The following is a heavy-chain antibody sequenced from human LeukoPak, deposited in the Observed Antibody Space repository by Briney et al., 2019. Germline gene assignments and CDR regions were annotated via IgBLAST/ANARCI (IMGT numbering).Heavy chain of an antibody. Sequence: GSLLLSCAASGFTFSSSTMNWVRQAPGKGLEWVSSIAGSSGYISYADPVKGRFTISRDNAKKSLYLQMTSLTAEDTAVYYCARDRGAYCGGDCYLGFDYWGRGTLVTVSS. CDR1: GFTFSSST. CDR3: ARDRGAYCGGDCYLGFDY. V-gene: IGHV3-21*01. J-gene: IGHJ4*01. D-gene: IGHD2-21*02. CDR2: IAGSSGYI.